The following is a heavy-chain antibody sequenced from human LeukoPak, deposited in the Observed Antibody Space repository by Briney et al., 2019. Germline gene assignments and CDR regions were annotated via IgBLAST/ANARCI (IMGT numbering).Heavy chain of an antibody. CDR3: AKMRGQYYHSYYMDV. V-gene: IGHV3-23*01. CDR1: GLIFISYA. J-gene: IGHJ6*03. CDR2: GGSGGST. Sequence: PGGSLRLSCAASGLIFISYAMSWVRQAPGKGLEWVSYGGSGGSTYYADSVNVRFTVSKDNSKSTLYLQMNSLTAEYTAVYYCAKMRGQYYHSYYMDVWGKGTTVTVSS.